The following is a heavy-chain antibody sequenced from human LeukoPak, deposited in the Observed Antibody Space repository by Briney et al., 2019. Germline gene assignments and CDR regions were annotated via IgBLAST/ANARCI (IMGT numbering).Heavy chain of an antibody. CDR2: IYYSGST. J-gene: IGHJ6*02. CDR3: ASTRTLDYYGMDV. Sequence: SETLSLTCTVSGGSISSYYWSWIRQPPGKGLEWIGYIYYSGSTNYNPSLKSRVTISVDTSKNQFSLKLSSVTAADTAVYYCASTRTLDYYGMDVWGQGTTATVSS. CDR1: GGSISSYY. V-gene: IGHV4-59*08. D-gene: IGHD2-2*01.